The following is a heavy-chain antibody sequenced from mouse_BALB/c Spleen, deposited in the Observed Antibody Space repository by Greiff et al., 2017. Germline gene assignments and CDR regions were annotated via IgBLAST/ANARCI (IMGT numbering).Heavy chain of an antibody. CDR1: GYTFTDYA. CDR2: ISTYYGDA. V-gene: IGHV1S137*01. D-gene: IGHD2-4*01. CDR3: ARGLITPVSYYFDY. Sequence: QVQLQQSGAELVRPGVSVKISCKGSGYTFTDYAMHWVKQSHAKSLEWIGVISTYYGDASYNQKFKGKATMTVDKSSSTAYMELARLTSEDSAIYYCARGLITPVSYYFDYWGQGTTLTVSS. J-gene: IGHJ2*01.